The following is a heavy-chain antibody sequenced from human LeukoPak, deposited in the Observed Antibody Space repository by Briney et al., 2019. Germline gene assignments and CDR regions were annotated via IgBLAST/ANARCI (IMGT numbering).Heavy chain of an antibody. CDR3: ASHSNWAYFDY. D-gene: IGHD7-27*01. CDR2: IYDSGST. J-gene: IGHJ4*02. CDR1: GGSISSWY. V-gene: IGHV4-59*01. Sequence: SETLSLTCTVSGGSISSWYWSWIRQPPGKGLEWIGYIYDSGSTNYNPSLKSRVTILVDTSKNQFSLRLSSVTAADTAVYYCASHSNWAYFDYWGQGTLVTVSS.